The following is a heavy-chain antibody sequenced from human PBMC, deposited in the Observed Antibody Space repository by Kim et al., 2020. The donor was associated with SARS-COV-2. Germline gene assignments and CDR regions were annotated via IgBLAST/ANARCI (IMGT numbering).Heavy chain of an antibody. D-gene: IGHD2-2*01. Sequence: GGSLRLSCAASGFTFSSYGMHWVRQAPGKGLEWVAVISYDGSNKYYADSVKGRFTISRDNSKNTLYLQMNSLRAEDTAVYYCAREYCSSTSCYRENYYY. V-gene: IGHV3-33*05. CDR3: AREYCSSTSCYRENYYY. CDR2: ISYDGSNK. J-gene: IGHJ6*01. CDR1: GFTFSSYG.